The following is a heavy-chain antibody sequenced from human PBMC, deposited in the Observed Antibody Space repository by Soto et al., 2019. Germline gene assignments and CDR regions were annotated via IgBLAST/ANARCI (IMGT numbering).Heavy chain of an antibody. Sequence: QLQLQESGPGLVKPSQTLSLTCTGSGGSINNGHFYWGWIRQPPGKGLEWIGYAYVTGTTYLNPSLKSRINMSFATSVNQFALKLSTVTAADTAADYCVRGYYHGSRSLQWFDPWGQGTLVTVSS. V-gene: IGHV4-30-4*01. CDR1: GGSINNGHFY. D-gene: IGHD3-10*01. J-gene: IGHJ5*02. CDR3: VRGYYHGSRSLQWFDP. CDR2: AYVTGTT.